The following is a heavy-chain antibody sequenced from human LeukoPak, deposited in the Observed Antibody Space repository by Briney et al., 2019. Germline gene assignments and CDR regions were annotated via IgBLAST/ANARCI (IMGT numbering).Heavy chain of an antibody. Sequence: GGSLRLSCAASGFTFSSYSMNWVRQAPGKGLEWVSYISSSSSTIYYADSVKGRFTISRDNAKNSLYLQMNSLRAEDTAVYYCARDRVDIVAMITGDIDYWGQGTLVTVSS. J-gene: IGHJ4*02. CDR1: GFTFSSYS. V-gene: IGHV3-48*04. CDR2: ISSSSSTI. CDR3: ARDRVDIVAMITGDIDY. D-gene: IGHD5-12*01.